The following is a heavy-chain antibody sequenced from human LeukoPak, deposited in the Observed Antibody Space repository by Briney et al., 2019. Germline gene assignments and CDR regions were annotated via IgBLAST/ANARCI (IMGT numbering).Heavy chain of an antibody. D-gene: IGHD2-2*01. Sequence: SETLSLTCTVSGVSISSYYWSWIRQPPGKGLEWIGYIYYSGSTNYNPSLKSRVTISVDTSKNQFSLKLSSVTAADTAVYYCARHCSSTSCYSLGWGYYYMDVWGKGTTVTVSS. J-gene: IGHJ6*03. CDR1: GVSISSYY. CDR2: IYYSGST. CDR3: ARHCSSTSCYSLGWGYYYMDV. V-gene: IGHV4-59*08.